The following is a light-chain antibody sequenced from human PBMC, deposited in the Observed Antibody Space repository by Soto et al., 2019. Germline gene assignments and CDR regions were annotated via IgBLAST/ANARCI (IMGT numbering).Light chain of an antibody. CDR3: QQRSNWPIT. CDR1: QSVRSN. J-gene: IGKJ5*01. V-gene: IGKV3-11*01. Sequence: EIVFTHSPGTLSLSSVERATLPCRASQSVRSNVDWYQQKPGQAPRLLIYDASNRATGIPARFSGSGSGTDFTLTISSLEPEDFAVYYCQQRSNWPITFGQGTRLEIK. CDR2: DAS.